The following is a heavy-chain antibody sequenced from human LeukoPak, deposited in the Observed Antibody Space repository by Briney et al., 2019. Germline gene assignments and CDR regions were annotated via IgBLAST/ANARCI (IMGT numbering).Heavy chain of an antibody. CDR2: TWSDGNTK. Sequence: GGSLRLSCAASGFTFNNYGIHWVRQAPGKGLEWVAVTWSDGNTKYYADSVKGRFTISRDDSRDTVYLHMSSLRADDTAIYYCARDLRYFDPWGQGTLVTASS. CDR1: GFTFNNYG. V-gene: IGHV3-33*01. D-gene: IGHD1-1*01. J-gene: IGHJ5*02. CDR3: ARDLRYFDP.